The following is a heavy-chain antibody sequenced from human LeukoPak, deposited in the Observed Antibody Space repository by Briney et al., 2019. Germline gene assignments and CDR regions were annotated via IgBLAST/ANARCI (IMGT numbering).Heavy chain of an antibody. CDR2: ISGSGGST. V-gene: IGHV3-23*01. D-gene: IGHD2-15*01. CDR3: AKDDVVVVAAGGGFDY. CDR1: GFTFSSYA. Sequence: GGSLRLSCAASGFTFSSYAMSWVRQAPGKGLEWVSAISGSGGSTYYGDSVKGRFTISRDNSKNTLYLQMNSLRAEDTAVYYCAKDDVVVVAAGGGFDYWGQGTLVTVSS. J-gene: IGHJ4*02.